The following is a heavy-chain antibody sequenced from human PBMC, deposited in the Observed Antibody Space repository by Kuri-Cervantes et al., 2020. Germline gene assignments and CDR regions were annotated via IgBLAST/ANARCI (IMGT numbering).Heavy chain of an antibody. Sequence: ASVKVSCKASEYTFTSYGISWVRQAPGQGLEWMGWISAYNGDTNYAQKLQGRVTMTTDTSTSTAYMELRSLRSDDTAVYYCARFRHTAMPPFIDYWGQGTLVTVSS. CDR1: EYTFTSYG. J-gene: IGHJ4*02. D-gene: IGHD5-18*01. V-gene: IGHV1-18*01. CDR3: ARFRHTAMPPFIDY. CDR2: ISAYNGDT.